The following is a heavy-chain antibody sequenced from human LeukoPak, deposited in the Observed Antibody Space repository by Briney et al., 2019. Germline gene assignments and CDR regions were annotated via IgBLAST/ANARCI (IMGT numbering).Heavy chain of an antibody. CDR3: ATPYCSGGSCYSLDY. CDR2: FDPEDGET. D-gene: IGHD2-15*01. J-gene: IGHJ4*02. V-gene: IGHV1-24*01. Sequence: SVKVSCKVSGYTLTELSMHWVRQAPGKGLEWMGGFDPEDGETIYAQKFQGRVTMTEDTSTDTAYMELSSLRSEDTAVYYCATPYCSGGSCYSLDYWGQGTLVTVSS. CDR1: GYTLTELS.